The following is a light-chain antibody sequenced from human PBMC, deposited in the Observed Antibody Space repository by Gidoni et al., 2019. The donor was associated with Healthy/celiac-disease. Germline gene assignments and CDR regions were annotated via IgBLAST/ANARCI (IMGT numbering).Light chain of an antibody. CDR3: QQNNNWLRA. CDR2: GAS. CDR1: QSVSSH. J-gene: IGKJ1*01. Sequence: IVMTPSPAPLSVSPGVRATLSCRASQSVSSHLAWYQRKPGQAPRTLIYGASTRATGTPARLRGSGSGTELTLNVSGRQSGDFAVYNCQQNNNWLRAFGQGTKVEIK. V-gene: IGKV3-15*01.